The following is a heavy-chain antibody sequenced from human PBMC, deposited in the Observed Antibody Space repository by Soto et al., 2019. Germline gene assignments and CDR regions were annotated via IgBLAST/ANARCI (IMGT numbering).Heavy chain of an antibody. Sequence: ASETLSLTCTVSGGSISSYYWSWIRQPPGKGLEWIGYIYYSGSTNYNPSLKSRVTISVDTSKNQFSLKLSSVTAADTAVYYCARQATYYDILTGHPYYYMDVWGKGTTVTVSS. D-gene: IGHD3-9*01. V-gene: IGHV4-59*01. J-gene: IGHJ6*03. CDR3: ARQATYYDILTGHPYYYMDV. CDR2: IYYSGST. CDR1: GGSISSYY.